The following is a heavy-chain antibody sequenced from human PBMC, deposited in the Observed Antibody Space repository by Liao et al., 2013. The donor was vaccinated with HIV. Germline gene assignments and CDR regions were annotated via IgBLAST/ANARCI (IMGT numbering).Heavy chain of an antibody. J-gene: IGHJ6*03. CDR2: IYYTGST. D-gene: IGHD6-6*01. CDR1: GGSISTYY. CDR3: ARGYSSSYYYYYYMDV. V-gene: IGHV4-59*01. Sequence: QVQLQESGPRLLKPSETLSLTCTVSGGSISTYYWSWVRQSPGRGLEWIGYIYYTGSTNYNPSLKSRVTMSVDTSKNQFSLKLSSVTAADTAVYYCARGYSSSYYYYYYMDVWGKGTTVTVSS.